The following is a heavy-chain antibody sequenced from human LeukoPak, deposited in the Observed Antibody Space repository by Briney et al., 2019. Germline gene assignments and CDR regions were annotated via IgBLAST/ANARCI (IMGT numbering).Heavy chain of an antibody. J-gene: IGHJ4*02. CDR1: GYTFTGYY. Sequence: ASVKVSCKASGYTFTGYYMHWVRQAPGQGLEWMGWINPNSGGTNYAQKFQGRVTMTRDTSISTAYMELSRLRSDGTAVYYCARPNDYDFWSAPAPSRFDYWGQGTLVTVSS. V-gene: IGHV1-2*02. CDR2: INPNSGGT. D-gene: IGHD3-3*01. CDR3: ARPNDYDFWSAPAPSRFDY.